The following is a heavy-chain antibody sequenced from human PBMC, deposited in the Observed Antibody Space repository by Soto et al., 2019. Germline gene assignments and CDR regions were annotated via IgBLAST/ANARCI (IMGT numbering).Heavy chain of an antibody. V-gene: IGHV3-33*01. Sequence: AGGSLRLSCAASGFTFSSYGMHWVRQAPGKGLEWVAVIWYDGSNKYYADSVKGRFTISRDNSKNTLYLQMNSLRAEDTAVYYCARSLRRMIVVVHRDYYYYYGMDVWGQGTTVTVSS. J-gene: IGHJ6*02. CDR1: GFTFSSYG. CDR3: ARSLRRMIVVVHRDYYYYYGMDV. D-gene: IGHD3-22*01. CDR2: IWYDGSNK.